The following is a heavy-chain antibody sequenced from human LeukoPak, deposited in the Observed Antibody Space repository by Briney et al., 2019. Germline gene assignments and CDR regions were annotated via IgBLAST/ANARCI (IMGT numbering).Heavy chain of an antibody. CDR2: IYPGDFAT. CDR1: GYSFTSYW. V-gene: IGHV5-51*01. Sequence: GEPLKISCKGSGYSFTSYWIGWVRQMPGKGLEWMGSIYPGDFATRYSPSFQGQVTISGDKSISTAYLQWSSLKASDTAMYYCATQTSGGMDVWGQGTTVTVSS. CDR3: ATQTSGGMDV. J-gene: IGHJ6*02.